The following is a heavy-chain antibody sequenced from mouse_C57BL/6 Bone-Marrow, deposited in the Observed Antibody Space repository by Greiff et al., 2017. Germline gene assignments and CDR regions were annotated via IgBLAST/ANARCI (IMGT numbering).Heavy chain of an antibody. D-gene: IGHD1-1*01. CDR3: ARRYYYGSSLGYFDV. CDR2: ISSGGSYT. CDR1: GFTFSSYG. V-gene: IGHV5-6*01. Sequence: EVHLVESGGDLVKPGGSLKLSCAASGFTFSSYGMSWVRQTPDKRLEWVATISSGGSYTYYPDSVKGRFTISRDNAKNTLYLQMSSLKSEDTAMYYCARRYYYGSSLGYFDVWGTATTVTVSS. J-gene: IGHJ1*03.